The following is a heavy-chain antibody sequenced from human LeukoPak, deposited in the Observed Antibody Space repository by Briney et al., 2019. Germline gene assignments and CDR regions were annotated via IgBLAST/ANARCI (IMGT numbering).Heavy chain of an antibody. V-gene: IGHV3-9*01. CDR2: ISWNSGSI. Sequence: PGRSLRLSCAASGFSFDDYGMHWVRQAPGKGLEWVSGISWNSGSIDYADSVKGRFAISRDNAKNSLYLEMNSLRDEDTALYYCAKGGGSVVRGVIVTHFDSWGQGTLVTVSS. D-gene: IGHD3-10*01. J-gene: IGHJ4*02. CDR3: AKGGGSVVRGVIVTHFDS. CDR1: GFSFDDYG.